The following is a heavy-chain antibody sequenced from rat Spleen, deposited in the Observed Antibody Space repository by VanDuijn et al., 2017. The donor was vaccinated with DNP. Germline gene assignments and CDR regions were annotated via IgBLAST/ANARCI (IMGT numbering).Heavy chain of an antibody. CDR3: ARWRIGPHYFDY. CDR1: GYSITSCC. D-gene: IGHD1-11*01. J-gene: IGHJ2*01. CDR2: INYSGIT. Sequence: VQLQESGPGLVEPSQSLSLTCSVTGYSITSCCRWTWIRKFPGHKLEWIGHINYSGITTYNPSLKSRISITRDTSKNQFFLQLRSVTTEDTATYYCARWRIGPHYFDYWGQGVMVTVSS. V-gene: IGHV3-1*01.